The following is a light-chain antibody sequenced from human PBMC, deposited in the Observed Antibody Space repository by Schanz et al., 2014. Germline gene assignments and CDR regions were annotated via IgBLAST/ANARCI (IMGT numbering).Light chain of an antibody. CDR1: QSISSKY. CDR2: GTS. Sequence: EIVLTQSPGTLSLSPGERATLSCRASQSISSKYFAWYQQRPGQAPRLLIYGTSIRATGIPDRFSGSGSGTDFTLTISRLEPEDFAVYYCQQYGRSLWTFGQGTKVEIK. J-gene: IGKJ1*01. CDR3: QQYGRSLWT. V-gene: IGKV3-20*01.